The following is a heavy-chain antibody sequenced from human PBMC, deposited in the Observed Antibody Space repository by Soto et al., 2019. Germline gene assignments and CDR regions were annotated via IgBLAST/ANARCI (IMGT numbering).Heavy chain of an antibody. CDR3: ATAKVYDFWSGYAAFDI. CDR1: GYTLTELS. Sequence: ASVKVSCKVSGYTLTELSMHWVRQAPGKGLEWMGGFDPEDGETIYAQKFQGRVTMTEDTSTDTAYMELSSLRSEDTAVYYCATAKVYDFWSGYAAFDIWGQGTMVTVSS. J-gene: IGHJ3*02. D-gene: IGHD3-3*01. V-gene: IGHV1-24*01. CDR2: FDPEDGET.